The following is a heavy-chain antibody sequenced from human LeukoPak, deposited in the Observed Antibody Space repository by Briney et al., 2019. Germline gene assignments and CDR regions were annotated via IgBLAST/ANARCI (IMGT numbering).Heavy chain of an antibody. CDR1: GASFSGYY. J-gene: IGHJ4*02. V-gene: IGHV4-34*01. CDR2: INHSGST. D-gene: IGHD3-10*01. CDR3: ARGPERELFSPFEY. Sequence: PETMSLTSAVDGASFSGYYWSWIRQPPGKGLEWIGEINHSGSTNYNPSLKSRDTIPVDTSKNHFSLKLSSVTAADTAVYYCARGPERELFSPFEYWGQGSLVTVSS.